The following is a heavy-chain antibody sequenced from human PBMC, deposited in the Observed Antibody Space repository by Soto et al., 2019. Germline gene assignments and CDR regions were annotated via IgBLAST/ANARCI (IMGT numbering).Heavy chain of an antibody. D-gene: IGHD3-22*01. CDR3: TPGGAVVRSDGTWFTIDS. V-gene: IGHV3-23*01. CDR1: SFTCSTCA. J-gene: IGHJ4*02. CDR2: VGGLTSNT. Sequence: PCGSLRLSCAASSFTCSTCAMSCARRAPVKGLEWVVGVGGLTSNTSYAESVNGRFTISRDDSQSTLYLQLNRRRAAHTAVSYCTPGGAVVRSDGTWFTIDSCGQRALVTVSS.